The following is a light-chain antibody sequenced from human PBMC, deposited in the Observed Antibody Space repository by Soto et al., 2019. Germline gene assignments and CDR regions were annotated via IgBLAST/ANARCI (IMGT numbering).Light chain of an antibody. CDR2: SAS. CDR3: RQRTNWPPT. V-gene: IGKV3-11*01. Sequence: EIVLTQSPATLSLSPGERATLSCRASQSVRNDLVWYHQKPGQAPRVLIYSASNRATGIPARFSGSGSGTDFPLTISSLEPEDFAVYYCRQRTNWPPTFGGGTKVEMK. CDR1: QSVRND. J-gene: IGKJ4*01.